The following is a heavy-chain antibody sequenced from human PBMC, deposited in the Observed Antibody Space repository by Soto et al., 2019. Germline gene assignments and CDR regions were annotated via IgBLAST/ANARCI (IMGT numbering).Heavy chain of an antibody. CDR2: IYYSGST. Sequence: SETLSLTCTVSGGSISSGGYYWSWIRQHPGKGLEWIGYIYYSGSTYYNPSLKSRVTISVDTSKNQFSLKLSSVTAADTAVYYCATTPIAVAGETYFDYWGQGTLVTVSS. D-gene: IGHD6-19*01. V-gene: IGHV4-31*03. CDR1: GGSISSGGYY. J-gene: IGHJ4*02. CDR3: ATTPIAVAGETYFDY.